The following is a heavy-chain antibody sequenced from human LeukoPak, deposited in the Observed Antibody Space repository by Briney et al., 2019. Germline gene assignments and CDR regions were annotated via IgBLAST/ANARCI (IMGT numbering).Heavy chain of an antibody. Sequence: GESLKISCKGSGYSFTSYWIGWVRQMPGKGLEWMGIIYPGDSDTRYSPSFQGQVTISADKSISTAYLQWSSLKASDTAMYYCARLAYGDYKNNGRNWFDPWGQGTLVTVPS. J-gene: IGHJ5*02. D-gene: IGHD4-17*01. CDR1: GYSFTSYW. CDR3: ARLAYGDYKNNGRNWFDP. CDR2: IYPGDSDT. V-gene: IGHV5-51*01.